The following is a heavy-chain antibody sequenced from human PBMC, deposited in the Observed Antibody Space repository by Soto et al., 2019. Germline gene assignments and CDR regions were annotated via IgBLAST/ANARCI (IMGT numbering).Heavy chain of an antibody. CDR1: GFTFENHA. CDR3: VKDMSPGSCWFEAFDG. V-gene: IGHV3-9*01. CDR2: ISWDSASI. D-gene: IGHD6-19*01. J-gene: IGHJ4*02. Sequence: EAQLVESGGGLVQPGRSLRLSCATSGFTFENHAIHWVRQVPGKGLEWVSGISWDSASIDYADSVKGRFTVSRDNAAKSVHLQMNSVRPEDSALYYCVKDMSPGSCWFEAFDGWGQGTLVIVSS.